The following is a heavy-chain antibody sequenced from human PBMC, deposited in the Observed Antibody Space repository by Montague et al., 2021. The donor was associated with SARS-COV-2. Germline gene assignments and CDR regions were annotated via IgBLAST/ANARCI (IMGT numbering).Heavy chain of an antibody. Sequence: TLSLTCTVSGGSIGSGGYYWSWIRQHPGKGLEWIGYIYYSGSTYYNPSLKSRVTISVDTSKNQFSLKLSSVTAADTAAYYCARAGTITMIVVVIDAFDIWGQGTMVTVSS. D-gene: IGHD3-22*01. V-gene: IGHV4-31*03. CDR3: ARAGTITMIVVVIDAFDI. J-gene: IGHJ3*02. CDR2: IYYSGST. CDR1: GGSIGSGGYY.